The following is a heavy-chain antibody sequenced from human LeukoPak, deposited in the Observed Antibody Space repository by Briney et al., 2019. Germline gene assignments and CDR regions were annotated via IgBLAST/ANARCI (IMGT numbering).Heavy chain of an antibody. CDR1: GFTFSSYG. V-gene: IGHV3-30*02. Sequence: GGSLRLSCAASGFTFSSYGMHWVRQAPGKGLEWVAFIRHDGSNKYYADSVKGRFTISRDNSKNTLYLQMNSLRAEDTAVYYCAKDTTPPKAGFDPWGKGTLVTVSS. CDR2: IRHDGSNK. J-gene: IGHJ5*02. D-gene: IGHD1-14*01. CDR3: AKDTTPPKAGFDP.